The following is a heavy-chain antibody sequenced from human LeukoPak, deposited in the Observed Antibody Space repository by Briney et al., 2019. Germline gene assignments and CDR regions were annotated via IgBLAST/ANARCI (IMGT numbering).Heavy chain of an antibody. CDR1: GYTFTSYG. CDR3: AREGGDYVWGSYHLDY. D-gene: IGHD3-16*01. Sequence: ASVKVSCKASGYTFTSYGISWERQAPGQGLEWMGWISAYNGNTNYAQKLQGRVTMTTDTSTSTAYMELRSLRSDDTAVYYCAREGGDYVWGSYHLDYWGQGTLVTVSS. CDR2: ISAYNGNT. J-gene: IGHJ4*02. V-gene: IGHV1-18*01.